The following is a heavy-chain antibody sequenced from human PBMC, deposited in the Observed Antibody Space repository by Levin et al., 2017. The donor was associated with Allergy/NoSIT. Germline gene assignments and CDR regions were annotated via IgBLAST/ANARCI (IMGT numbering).Heavy chain of an antibody. J-gene: IGHJ4*02. Sequence: KPSETLSLTCAVYGGSFSGYYWSWIRQPPGKGLEWIGEINHSGSTNYNPSLKSRVTISVDTSKNQFSLKLSSVTAADTAVYYCARGRRGNWNDHSPFRYWGQGTLVTVSS. D-gene: IGHD1-1*01. CDR1: GGSFSGYY. V-gene: IGHV4-34*01. CDR2: INHSGST. CDR3: ARGRRGNWNDHSPFRY.